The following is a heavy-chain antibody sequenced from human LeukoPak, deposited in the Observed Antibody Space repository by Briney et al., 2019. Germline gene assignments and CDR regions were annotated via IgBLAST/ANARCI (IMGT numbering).Heavy chain of an antibody. CDR2: ISGSGGST. CDR1: GFTFSSYA. CDR3: AKDLRGRILRYFDC. Sequence: QAGGSLRLSCAASGFTFSSYAMSWVRQAPGKGLEWVSAISGSGGSTYYADSVKGRFTISRDNSKNTLYLQMNNLRAEDTAVYYCAKDLRGRILRYFDCWGRGTLVTVSS. D-gene: IGHD3-16*01. V-gene: IGHV3-23*01. J-gene: IGHJ4*02.